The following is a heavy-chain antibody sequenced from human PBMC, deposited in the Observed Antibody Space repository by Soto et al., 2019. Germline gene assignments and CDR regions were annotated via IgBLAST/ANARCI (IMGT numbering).Heavy chain of an antibody. CDR1: GYSFTSYW. CDR2: IYPGDSDT. J-gene: IGHJ4*02. D-gene: IGHD3-10*01. V-gene: IGHV5-51*01. Sequence: PGESLKISCKGSGYSFTSYWIGWVRQMPGKGLEWMGIIYPGDSDTRYSPSFQGQVTISADKSISTAYLQWSSLKASDTAMYYCARQRGYYYGSGPIRELLDYWGQGTLVTVSS. CDR3: ARQRGYYYGSGPIRELLDY.